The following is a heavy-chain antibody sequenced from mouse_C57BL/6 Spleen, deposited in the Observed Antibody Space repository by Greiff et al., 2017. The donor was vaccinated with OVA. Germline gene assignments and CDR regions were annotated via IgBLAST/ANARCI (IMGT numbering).Heavy chain of an antibody. J-gene: IGHJ3*01. CDR2: IHPNSGST. Sequence: QVHVKQPGAELVKPGASVKLSCKASGYTFTSYWMHWVKQRPGQGLEWIGLIHPNSGSTYYTEKVKSKVTLTVDKSHSTAYMQLRSLTSEDSAVCYCARDGDLFAYWGQGTLVTVSA. CDR3: ARDGDLFAY. CDR1: GYTFTSYW. V-gene: IGHV1-64*01. D-gene: IGHD3-3*01.